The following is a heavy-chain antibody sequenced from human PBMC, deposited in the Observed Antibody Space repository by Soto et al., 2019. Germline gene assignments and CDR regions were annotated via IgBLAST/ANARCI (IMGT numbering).Heavy chain of an antibody. V-gene: IGHV3-21*01. CDR3: ARDRYILVPAARGGYYYYGMDV. CDR2: ISSSSSYI. Sequence: EVQLVESGGGLVKPGGSLRLSCAASGFTFSSYSMNWVRQAPGKGLEWVSSISSSSSYIYYADSVKGRFTISRDNAKNSLYLQMNSLRAEDTAVYYCARDRYILVPAARGGYYYYGMDVWGQGTTVTVSS. CDR1: GFTFSSYS. J-gene: IGHJ6*02. D-gene: IGHD2-2*01.